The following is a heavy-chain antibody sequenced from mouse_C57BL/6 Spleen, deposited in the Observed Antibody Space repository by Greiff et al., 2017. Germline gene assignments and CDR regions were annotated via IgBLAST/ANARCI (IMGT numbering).Heavy chain of an antibody. CDR3: ARSRANYGCGWAMDY. CDR2: IDPSDSYT. CDR1: GYTFTSYW. Sequence: QVQLQQPGAELVKPGASVKLSCKASGYTFTSYWMQWVKQRPGQGLEWIGEIDPSDSYTNYNHKFKGKATLTVDTSSSTAYMQLSSLPSEDSAVYYSARSRANYGCGWAMDYWGQGTSVTVSS. V-gene: IGHV1-50*01. D-gene: IGHD1-1*01. J-gene: IGHJ4*01.